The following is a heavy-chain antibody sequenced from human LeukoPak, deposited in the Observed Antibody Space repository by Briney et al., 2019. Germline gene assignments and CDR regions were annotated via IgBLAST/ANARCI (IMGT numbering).Heavy chain of an antibody. D-gene: IGHD6-19*01. CDR1: GLTFSSYA. Sequence: GGSLRLSCAATGLTFSSYAMSWVRQAPGKGLEWVSDISGSGGSTHYADSVKGRFSISRDNSKNTVYLQMNSLRAEDTAVYYCAKGPLIEVAGTTWDYWGQGTLVTVYS. J-gene: IGHJ4*02. CDR2: ISGSGGST. CDR3: AKGPLIEVAGTTWDY. V-gene: IGHV3-23*01.